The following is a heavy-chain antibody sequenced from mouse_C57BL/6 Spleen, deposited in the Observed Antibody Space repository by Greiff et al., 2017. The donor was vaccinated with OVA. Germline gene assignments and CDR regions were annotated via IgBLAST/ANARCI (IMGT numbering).Heavy chain of an antibody. V-gene: IGHV1-80*01. CDR2: IYPGDGDT. Sequence: QVQLQQSGAELVKPGASVKISCKASGYAFSSYWMNWVKQRPGKGLEWIGQIYPGDGDTNYNGKFKGKATLTADKSSITAYMQLSSLTSEDSAVYFCARNGYYAAMDYWGQGTSVTVSS. CDR3: ARNGYYAAMDY. J-gene: IGHJ4*01. CDR1: GYAFSSYW. D-gene: IGHD2-3*01.